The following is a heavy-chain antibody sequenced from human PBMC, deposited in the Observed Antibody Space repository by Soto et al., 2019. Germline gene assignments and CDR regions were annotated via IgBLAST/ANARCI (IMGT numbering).Heavy chain of an antibody. CDR1: GGTFSSYA. Sequence: SVKVSCKASGGTFSSYAISWVRQAPGQGLEWMGGIIPIFGTANYAQKFQGRVTITADESTSTAYMELSSLRSEDTAVYYCAVYSSSSARYYYYGMDVWGQGTTVTVSS. J-gene: IGHJ6*02. V-gene: IGHV1-69*13. D-gene: IGHD6-6*01. CDR3: AVYSSSSARYYYYGMDV. CDR2: IIPIFGTA.